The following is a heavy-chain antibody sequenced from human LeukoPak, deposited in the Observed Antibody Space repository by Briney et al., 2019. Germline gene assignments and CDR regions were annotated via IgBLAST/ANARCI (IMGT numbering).Heavy chain of an antibody. CDR1: GGSISSGGYY. CDR3: ARVPSYSYVALDY. J-gene: IGHJ4*02. D-gene: IGHD5-18*01. V-gene: IGHV4-31*03. Sequence: SETLSLTCTVSGGSISSGGYYWSWIRQHPGKGLEWIGYIYYSGSTYYNPSLKSRVTISVDTSKYQFSLKLSSVTAADTAVYYCARVPSYSYVALDYWGQGTLVTVSS. CDR2: IYYSGST.